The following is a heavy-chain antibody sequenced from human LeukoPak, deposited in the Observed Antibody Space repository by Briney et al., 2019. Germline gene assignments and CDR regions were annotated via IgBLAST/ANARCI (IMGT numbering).Heavy chain of an antibody. CDR2: INHSGST. J-gene: IGHJ1*01. CDR1: GGSFSGYY. D-gene: IGHD3-22*01. V-gene: IGHV4-34*01. Sequence: SETLSLTCAVYGGSFSGYYWSWIRQPPGKGLEWIGEINHSGSTNYNPSFKSRVTISVDTSKNQFSLKLSSVTAADTAVYYCARVGYYDSSGYYFRRGEYFQHWGQGTLVTVSS. CDR3: ARVGYYDSSGYYFRRGEYFQH.